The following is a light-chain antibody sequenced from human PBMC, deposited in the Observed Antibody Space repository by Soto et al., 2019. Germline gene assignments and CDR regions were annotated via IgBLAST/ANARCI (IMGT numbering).Light chain of an antibody. CDR2: DAS. CDR3: QQRSNWPLT. CDR1: QSVSSY. J-gene: IGKJ3*01. V-gene: IGKV3-11*01. Sequence: EIVLTQSPATLSLSPGERATLSCRASQSVSSYLAWYQQKPGQAPRPLIYDASNRATGIPARFSGSGSGTDFTLTISSLETEDFAVYYCQQRSNWPLTFGPGTKVDIK.